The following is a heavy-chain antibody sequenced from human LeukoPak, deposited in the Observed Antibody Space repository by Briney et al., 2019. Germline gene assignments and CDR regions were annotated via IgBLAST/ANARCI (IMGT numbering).Heavy chain of an antibody. D-gene: IGHD2-2*01. CDR3: AKGYCSSTSCYFASHYYYYMDV. V-gene: IGHV3-30*02. CDR1: GFTFSSYG. Sequence: PGGSLRLSCAASGFTFSSYGMYWVRQAPGKGLEWVAFIRYDGSDKYYADSVKGRFTISRDNSKNTLYLQMNSLRAEDTAVYYCAKGYCSSTSCYFASHYYYYMDVWGKGATVTVSS. J-gene: IGHJ6*03. CDR2: IRYDGSDK.